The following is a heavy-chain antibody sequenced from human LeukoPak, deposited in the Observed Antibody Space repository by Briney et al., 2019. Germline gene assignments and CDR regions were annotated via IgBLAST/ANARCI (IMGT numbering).Heavy chain of an antibody. V-gene: IGHV4-59*12. Sequence: SETLSLTCTVSGGSISSYYWSWIRQPPGKGLEWIGYIYYSGSTNYNPSLKSRVTISVDTSKNQFSLKLSSVTAADTAVYYCARLIRARGPIVVVKSTYFDYWGQGTLVTVSS. CDR2: IYYSGST. CDR3: ARLIRARGPIVVVKSTYFDY. CDR1: GGSISSYY. D-gene: IGHD2-15*01. J-gene: IGHJ4*02.